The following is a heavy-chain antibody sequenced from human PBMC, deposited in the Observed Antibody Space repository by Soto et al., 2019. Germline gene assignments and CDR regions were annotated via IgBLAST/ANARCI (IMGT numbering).Heavy chain of an antibody. CDR2: IYYSGST. J-gene: IGHJ3*02. Sequence: PSETLSLTXTVSGGSISSSSYYWGWIRQPPGKGLEWIGSIYYSGSTYYNPSLKSRVTISVDTSKNQFSLKLSSVTAADTAVYYCARRGTYYYDSSGYRNDAFDIWGQGTMVTVSS. V-gene: IGHV4-39*01. CDR3: ARRGTYYYDSSGYRNDAFDI. D-gene: IGHD3-22*01. CDR1: GGSISSSSYY.